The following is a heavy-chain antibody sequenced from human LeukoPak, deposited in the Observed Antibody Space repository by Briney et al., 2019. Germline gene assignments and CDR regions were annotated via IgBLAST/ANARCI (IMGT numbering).Heavy chain of an antibody. V-gene: IGHV3-21*01. CDR2: ISSSSSYI. Sequence: GGSLRLSCAASGFTFSSYSMNWVRQAPGKGLEWVSSISSSSSYIYYADSVKGRFTISRDNAKNSLYLQMNNLRAEDTAVYYCARDRAELNKYYYDSSGPGFFDYWGQGTLVTVSS. J-gene: IGHJ4*02. D-gene: IGHD3-22*01. CDR1: GFTFSSYS. CDR3: ARDRAELNKYYYDSSGPGFFDY.